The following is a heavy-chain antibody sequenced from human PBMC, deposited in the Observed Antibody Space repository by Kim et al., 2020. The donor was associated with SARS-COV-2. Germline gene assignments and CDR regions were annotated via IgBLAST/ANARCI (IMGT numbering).Heavy chain of an antibody. J-gene: IGHJ4*01. CDR1: GFTFSSYA. V-gene: IGHV3-30-3*01. CDR3: ARERSYCSSTSCYTMYY. CDR2: ISYDGSNK. Sequence: GGSLRLSCAASGFTFSSYAMHWVRQAPGKGLEWVAVISYDGSNKYYADSVKGRFTISRDNSKNTLYLQMNSLRAEDTAVYYCARERSYCSSTSCYTMYY. D-gene: IGHD2-2*02.